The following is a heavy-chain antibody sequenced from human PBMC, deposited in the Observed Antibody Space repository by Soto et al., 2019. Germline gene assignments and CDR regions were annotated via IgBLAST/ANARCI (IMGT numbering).Heavy chain of an antibody. Sequence: GGSLRLSCAASGFTFSSYGMHWVRQAPGKGLEWVAVISYDGSNKYYADSVKGRFTISRDNSKNTLYLQMNSLRAEDTAVYYCARVLTDNYYGSGSYEYYFDYWGQGTLVTVSS. CDR3: ARVLTDNYYGSGSYEYYFDY. CDR2: ISYDGSNK. J-gene: IGHJ4*02. D-gene: IGHD3-10*01. CDR1: GFTFSSYG. V-gene: IGHV3-30*03.